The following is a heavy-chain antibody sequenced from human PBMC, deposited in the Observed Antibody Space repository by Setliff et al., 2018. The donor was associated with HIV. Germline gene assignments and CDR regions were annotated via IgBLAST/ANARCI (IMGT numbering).Heavy chain of an antibody. V-gene: IGHV4-39*01. CDR3: TRHAPSGELYYFDY. Sequence: SETLSLTCTVSGGSIRSSSHHWGWIRQSPGKGLQWIESIYYSGSTHYNESLKRRVTISVDTSKNQFSLKLNSVTAADTALYYCTRHAPSGELYYFDYWGQGILVTVSS. J-gene: IGHJ4*02. D-gene: IGHD3-10*01. CDR1: GGSIRSSSHH. CDR2: IYYSGST.